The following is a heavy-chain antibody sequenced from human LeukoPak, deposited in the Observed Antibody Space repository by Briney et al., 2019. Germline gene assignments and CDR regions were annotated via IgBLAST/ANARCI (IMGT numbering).Heavy chain of an antibody. CDR3: ARRGYYGWGSVY. CDR2: IYYSGTT. V-gene: IGHV4-59*08. D-gene: IGHD3-10*01. J-gene: IGHJ4*02. CDR1: GGSISSYY. Sequence: SETLSLTCTVSGGSISSYYWNWIRQPPGKGLEWIGYIYYSGTTNYNPSLKSRVSMSVDTSKNQFSLKLSPVTAADTAIYYCARRGYYGWGSVYWGQGTLVTVSS.